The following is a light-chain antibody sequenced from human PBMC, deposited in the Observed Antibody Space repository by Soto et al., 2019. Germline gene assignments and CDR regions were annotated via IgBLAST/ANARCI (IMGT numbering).Light chain of an antibody. J-gene: IGKJ3*01. Sequence: ESVLTQSPGTLSMSPGERATLSCRVSQSVSISYSAWYQQKPGQAPRLLIYGASSRATGIPDRFSGSGSGTDFTLTISRLEPEDFAVYYCQQYGSSPFTFGPGTKVDIK. CDR2: GAS. V-gene: IGKV3-20*01. CDR1: QSVSISY. CDR3: QQYGSSPFT.